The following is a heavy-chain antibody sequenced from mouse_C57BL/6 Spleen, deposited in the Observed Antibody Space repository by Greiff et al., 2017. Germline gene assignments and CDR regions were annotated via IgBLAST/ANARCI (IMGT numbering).Heavy chain of an antibody. CDR2: IDPSDSYT. CDR3: ARGDYDYP. J-gene: IGHJ3*01. Sequence: QVQLQQPGAELVKPGASVKLSCQASGYTFTSYWMQWVKQRPGQGLEWIGEIDPSDSYTNYNQKFKGKATLTVDTSSSTAYMQLSSLTSEDSAVYYCARGDYDYPWGQGTLVTVSA. D-gene: IGHD2-4*01. CDR1: GYTFTSYW. V-gene: IGHV1-50*01.